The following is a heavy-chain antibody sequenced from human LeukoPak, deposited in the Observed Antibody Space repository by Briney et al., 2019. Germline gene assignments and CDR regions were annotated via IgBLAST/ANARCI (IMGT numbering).Heavy chain of an antibody. Sequence: SETLSLTCTVSGGSISSSDYYWGWIRQPPGKGLEWIGSIYYSGSTYYNPSLKSRVTISVDTSKNQFSLKLSSVTAADTAVYYCASGRVFWSGYTYYFDYWGQGTLVTVSS. CDR2: IYYSGST. CDR3: ASGRVFWSGYTYYFDY. CDR1: GGSISSSDYY. V-gene: IGHV4-39*07. D-gene: IGHD3-3*01. J-gene: IGHJ4*02.